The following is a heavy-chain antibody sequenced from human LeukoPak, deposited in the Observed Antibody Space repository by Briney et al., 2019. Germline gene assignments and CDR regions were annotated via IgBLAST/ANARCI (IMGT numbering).Heavy chain of an antibody. CDR3: ARGGTYCGVDCYATNY. Sequence: KSGGSLRLSCAASGFTFSSYAMSWVRQAPGKGLEWVSSISSSASSTYYEDSVKGRFTISRDNAKNSLYLQMNSLRAEDTAVYYCARGGTYCGVDCYATNYWGQGTLVTVSS. J-gene: IGHJ4*02. CDR1: GFTFSSYA. CDR2: ISSSASST. V-gene: IGHV3-21*06. D-gene: IGHD2-21*02.